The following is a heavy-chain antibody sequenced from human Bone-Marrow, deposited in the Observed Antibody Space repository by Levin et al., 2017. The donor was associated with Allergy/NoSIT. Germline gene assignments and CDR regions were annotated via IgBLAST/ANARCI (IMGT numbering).Heavy chain of an antibody. J-gene: IGHJ4*02. D-gene: IGHD3-16*01. V-gene: IGHV3-30*18. CDR3: AKEGPPYTYDYVWGTMIPHFDY. CDR2: ISYDGSNK. CDR1: GFTFSSYG. Sequence: LPGGSLRLSCAASGFTFSSYGMHWVRQAPGKGLEWVAVISYDGSNKYYADSVKGRFTISRDNSKNTLYLQMNSLRAEDTAVYYCAKEGPPYTYDYVWGTMIPHFDYWGQGTLVTVSS.